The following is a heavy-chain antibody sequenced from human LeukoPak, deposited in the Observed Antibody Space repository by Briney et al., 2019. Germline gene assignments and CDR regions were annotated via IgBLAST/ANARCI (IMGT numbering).Heavy chain of an antibody. CDR3: ARPPSSGWYGDYYYGMDV. J-gene: IGHJ6*02. CDR2: IYPGDSDT. V-gene: IGHV5-51*01. Sequence: GESLKISCKGSGYSFTSYWIGWVRQMPGKGLEWMGIIYPGDSDTRYSPSFQGQVTISADKSTSTAYLQWSSLKASDTAMYYCARPPSSGWYGDYYYGMDVWGQGTTVTVSS. CDR1: GYSFTSYW. D-gene: IGHD6-19*01.